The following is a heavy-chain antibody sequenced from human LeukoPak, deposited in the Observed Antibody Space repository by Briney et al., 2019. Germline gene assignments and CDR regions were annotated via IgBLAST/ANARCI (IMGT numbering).Heavy chain of an antibody. J-gene: IGHJ4*02. D-gene: IGHD3-10*01. V-gene: IGHV3-23*01. CDR1: GFTFSSYA. CDR2: ISGSGGST. CDR3: AKEVGFGELFGVYIDY. Sequence: GGSLRLSCAASGFTFSSYAMSWVRQAPGKGLEWVSAISGSGGSTYYADSVKGRFTISRDNSKNTLYLQMNSLRAEDTAVYYCAKEVGFGELFGVYIDYWGQGTLVTVSS.